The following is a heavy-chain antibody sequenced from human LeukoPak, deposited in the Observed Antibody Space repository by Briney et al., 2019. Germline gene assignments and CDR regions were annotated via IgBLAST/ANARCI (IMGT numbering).Heavy chain of an antibody. D-gene: IGHD1-26*01. CDR1: GFTFSSYR. CDR2: IREDGTIT. Sequence: GGSLRLSCAASGFTFSSYRMHWVRQVPGKGLVWVSRIREDGTITNYEDSVKGRFTIFRDNARNTLYLQMHSLRAEDTAIYYCARNFVGTSTSDFDSWGQGTQVTVSS. CDR3: ARNFVGTSTSDFDS. V-gene: IGHV3-74*01. J-gene: IGHJ4*02.